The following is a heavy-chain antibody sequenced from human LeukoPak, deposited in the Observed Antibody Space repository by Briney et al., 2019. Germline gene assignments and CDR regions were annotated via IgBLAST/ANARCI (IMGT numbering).Heavy chain of an antibody. J-gene: IGHJ4*02. Sequence: PGGSLRLSCAASGFTFSSYWMNWVRQAPGKGLEWVANIKPDGSDKYYVDSVKGRFTISRDNAKNSLYLQMDSLRGDDTAVYYCARQNFEYWAQGTLVTVSP. CDR1: GFTFSSYW. CDR3: ARQNFEY. V-gene: IGHV3-7*04. CDR2: IKPDGSDK.